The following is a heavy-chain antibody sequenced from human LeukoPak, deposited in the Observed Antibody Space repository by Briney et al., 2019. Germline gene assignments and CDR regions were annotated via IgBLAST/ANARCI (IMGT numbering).Heavy chain of an antibody. V-gene: IGHV3-30-3*01. J-gene: IGHJ3*02. Sequence: SGGSLRLSCAASGFTFSSYAMHWVRQAPGKGLEWVAVISYDGSNKYYADSVKGRFTISRDNSKNTLYLQMNSLRAEDTAVYYCAKDMTRTIRFLEWLLYDAFDIWGQGTMVTVSS. D-gene: IGHD3-3*01. CDR3: AKDMTRTIRFLEWLLYDAFDI. CDR1: GFTFSSYA. CDR2: ISYDGSNK.